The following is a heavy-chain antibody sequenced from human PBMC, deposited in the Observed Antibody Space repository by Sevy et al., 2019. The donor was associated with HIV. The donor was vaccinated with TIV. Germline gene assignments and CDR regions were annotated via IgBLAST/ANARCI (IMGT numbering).Heavy chain of an antibody. CDR1: GLSFSDYG. CDR2: IWYDGSDR. Sequence: GGSLRLSCTASGLSFSDYGMHWVRQAPGKGLEWVAFIWYDGSDRYYADSVKGRFTISRENSKNILYLQMSSLRLEDTALYYCAKNTAAVGVGGFDYWGQGTLVTVSS. J-gene: IGHJ4*02. V-gene: IGHV3-30*02. CDR3: AKNTAAVGVGGFDY. D-gene: IGHD6-13*01.